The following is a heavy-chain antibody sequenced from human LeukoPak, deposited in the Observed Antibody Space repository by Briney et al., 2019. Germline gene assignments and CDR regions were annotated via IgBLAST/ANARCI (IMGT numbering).Heavy chain of an antibody. CDR3: ATRTRFIAVAGRDAFDI. CDR2: INLSGGST. Sequence: ASVKVSCKASGYTFTSYYMHWVRQAPGQGLEWMGIINLSGGSTSYAQKFQGRVTMTRDTSTSTVYMELSSLRSEDTAVYYCATRTRFIAVAGRDAFDIWGQGTMVTVSS. V-gene: IGHV1-46*01. J-gene: IGHJ3*02. CDR1: GYTFTSYY. D-gene: IGHD6-19*01.